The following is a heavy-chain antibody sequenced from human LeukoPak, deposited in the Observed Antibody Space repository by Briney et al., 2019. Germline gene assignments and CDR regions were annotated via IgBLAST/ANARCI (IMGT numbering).Heavy chain of an antibody. V-gene: IGHV3-30*02. J-gene: IGHJ4*02. CDR1: GFTFSSYG. CDR3: AKQVRGGDSN. Sequence: GGSLRLSCAASGFTFSSYGMHWVRQAPGKGLEWVAFIRYDGSNKYYADSVKGRFTISRDNSKNTLYLQMNSLRAEDTAVYYCAKQVRGGDSNWGQGTLVTVSS. CDR2: IRYDGSNK. D-gene: IGHD2-21*02.